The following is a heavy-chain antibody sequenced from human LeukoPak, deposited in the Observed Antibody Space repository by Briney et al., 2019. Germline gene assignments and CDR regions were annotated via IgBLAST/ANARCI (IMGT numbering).Heavy chain of an antibody. V-gene: IGHV1-2*02. CDR3: ARNLSPSCHFDL. CDR2: INPNSGGT. CDR1: GYTFTGYY. Sequence: ASVKVSCKASGYTFTGYYMHWVRQAPGQGLEGMGWINPNSGGTNYAQKFQGRVTMTRDTSISTAYMELRSLRSDDAAVYYCARNLSPSCHFDLWGRGTLVTVSS. D-gene: IGHD2/OR15-2a*01. J-gene: IGHJ2*01.